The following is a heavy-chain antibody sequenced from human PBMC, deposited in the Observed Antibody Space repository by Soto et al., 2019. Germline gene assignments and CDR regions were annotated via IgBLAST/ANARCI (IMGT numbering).Heavy chain of an antibody. J-gene: IGHJ6*02. CDR1: GFTFTTYC. V-gene: IGHV3-64*01. CDR3: SRRQLPLDYHPYGLGV. CDR2: ISNDGVHT. Sequence: GGSLRLSCVASGFTFTTYCLHWVRQAPGKGLEYLSAISNDGVHTYYANSVKDRFTISRDNSKDTLYLHMGSLRPDDMAVYYCSRRQLPLDYHPYGLGVWGRRTTVTVSS. D-gene: IGHD3-10*01.